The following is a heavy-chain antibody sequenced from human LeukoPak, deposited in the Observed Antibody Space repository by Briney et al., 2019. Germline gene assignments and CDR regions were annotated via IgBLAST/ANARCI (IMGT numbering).Heavy chain of an antibody. Sequence: PGGSLRLSCAASGFTFSDYYMSWIRQAPGKGLEWVSYISSGGITIYYADSVKGRFTISRHNSKNTLYLQMNSLRAEDTAVYYCASRVYYGSGSLCMDVWGQGTTVTVSS. V-gene: IGHV3-11*01. CDR2: ISSGGITI. J-gene: IGHJ6*02. CDR1: GFTFSDYY. D-gene: IGHD3-10*01. CDR3: ASRVYYGSGSLCMDV.